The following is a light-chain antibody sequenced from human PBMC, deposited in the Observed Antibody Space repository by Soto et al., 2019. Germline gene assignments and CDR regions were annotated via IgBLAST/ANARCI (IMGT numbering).Light chain of an antibody. Sequence: AIQLTQSPSSLSASVGDRVTITCRASQAINSALAWYQQQPGRGPKLLIYDASSLESGVPSRFSGSGSGTDFILTISSLQPEDFAAYYCQQFNSYPLTFGEGTEVEIK. CDR2: DAS. CDR1: QAINSA. CDR3: QQFNSYPLT. V-gene: IGKV1-13*02. J-gene: IGKJ4*01.